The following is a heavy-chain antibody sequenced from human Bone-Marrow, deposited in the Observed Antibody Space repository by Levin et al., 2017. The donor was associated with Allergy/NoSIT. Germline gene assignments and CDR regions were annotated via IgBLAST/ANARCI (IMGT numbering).Heavy chain of an antibody. J-gene: IGHJ4*02. V-gene: IGHV3-30*18. Sequence: GGSLRLSCAASGFTFSSYGMHWVRQAPGKGLEWVAVISYDGSNKYYADSVKGRFTISRDNSKNTLYLQMNSLRAEDTAVYYCAKADRGRFDYWGQGTLVTVSS. CDR3: AKADRGRFDY. CDR1: GFTFSSYG. D-gene: IGHD3-16*01. CDR2: ISYDGSNK.